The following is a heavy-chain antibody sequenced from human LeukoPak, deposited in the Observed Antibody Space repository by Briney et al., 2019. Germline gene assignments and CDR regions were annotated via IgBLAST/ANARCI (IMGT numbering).Heavy chain of an antibody. V-gene: IGHV3-21*01. CDR1: GFTFSSYS. Sequence: GGSLRLSCAASGFTFSSYSMNWVRQAPGEGLEWVSSISSSSSYIYYADSVKGRFTISRDNAKNSLYLQMNSLRAEDTAVYYCALGYSYGYGYFDYWGQGTLVTVSS. CDR3: ALGYSYGYGYFDY. CDR2: ISSSSSYI. D-gene: IGHD5-18*01. J-gene: IGHJ4*02.